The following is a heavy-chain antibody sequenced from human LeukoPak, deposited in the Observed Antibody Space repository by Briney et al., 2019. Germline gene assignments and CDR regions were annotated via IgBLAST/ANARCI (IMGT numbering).Heavy chain of an antibody. J-gene: IGHJ6*03. CDR2: ISAYNGNT. V-gene: IGHV1-18*01. D-gene: IGHD1-26*01. Sequence: ASVTVSCKASGYTFTSYGISWVRQAPGQGLEWMGWISAYNGNTNYAQKLQGRVTMTTDTTTCTAYMELRSLRSDDTAVYYCARDPYSGNYGAYYYYYMDVWGKGTTVTISS. CDR1: GYTFTSYG. CDR3: ARDPYSGNYGAYYYYYMDV.